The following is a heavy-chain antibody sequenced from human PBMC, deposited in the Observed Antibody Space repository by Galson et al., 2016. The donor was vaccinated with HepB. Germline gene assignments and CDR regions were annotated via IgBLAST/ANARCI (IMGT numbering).Heavy chain of an antibody. D-gene: IGHD6-13*01. V-gene: IGHV3-30*04. CDR3: ARGGGGRQLDPYYFDY. J-gene: IGHJ4*02. CDR2: ISFDGNNQ. CDR1: GFTFSPYA. Sequence: SLRLSCAASGFTFSPYAMHWVRQAPGKGLEWAAVISFDGNNQYYADSVKGRFTISRDNSKNTLYLQMNSLRPEETAVYYCARGGGGRQLDPYYFDYWGQGALVTVSS.